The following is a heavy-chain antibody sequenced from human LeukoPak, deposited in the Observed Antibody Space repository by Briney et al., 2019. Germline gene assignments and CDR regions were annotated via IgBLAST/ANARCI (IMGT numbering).Heavy chain of an antibody. Sequence: PGGSLRLSCAASRFTFSSYWMSWVRQAPGKGLEWVANIKQDGSEKYYVDSVKGRFTISRDNAKNSLYLHMNSLRADDTAIYYCARDTTAEAFDIWGQGTMVTVSS. CDR1: RFTFSSYW. D-gene: IGHD4-11*01. V-gene: IGHV3-7*01. CDR3: ARDTTAEAFDI. CDR2: IKQDGSEK. J-gene: IGHJ3*02.